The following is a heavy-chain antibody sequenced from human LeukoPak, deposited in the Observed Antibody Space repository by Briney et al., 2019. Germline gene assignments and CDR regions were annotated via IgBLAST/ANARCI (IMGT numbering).Heavy chain of an antibody. CDR1: GGSISSSYYY. J-gene: IGHJ4*02. CDR3: ARGAWLLGYFDY. Sequence: PSETLPLTCTVSGGSISSSYYYWGWIRQPPGKGLEWIGSIYYSGSTYYNPSLKSRVTISVDTSKNQFSLKLRSVTAADTAVYYCARGAWLLGYFDYWGQGTLVTVSS. CDR2: IYYSGST. V-gene: IGHV4-39*01. D-gene: IGHD5-18*01.